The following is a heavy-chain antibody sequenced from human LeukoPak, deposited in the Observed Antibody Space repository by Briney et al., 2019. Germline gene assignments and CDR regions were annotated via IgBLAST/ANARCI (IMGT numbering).Heavy chain of an antibody. J-gene: IGHJ4*02. CDR1: GFTVSSNY. CDR3: ARDASSETQLVGDY. Sequence: GGSLRLSCAASGFTVSSNYMSWVRQAPGKGLEWVSVIYSGGSTYYADSVKGRFTISRDNSKNTLYLQMNSLRAEDTAVYYCARDASSETQLVGDYWGQGTLVTVSS. CDR2: IYSGGST. D-gene: IGHD6-6*01. V-gene: IGHV3-53*01.